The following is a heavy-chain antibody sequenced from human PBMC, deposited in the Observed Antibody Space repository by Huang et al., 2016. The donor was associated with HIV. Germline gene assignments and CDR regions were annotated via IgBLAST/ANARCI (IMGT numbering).Heavy chain of an antibody. J-gene: IGHJ4*02. CDR2: IYSGGTT. CDR1: GFTVSTNY. Sequence: EVQLVESGGGLIQPGGSLRLSCAASGFTVSTNYMTWVRQAPGKGLVWVSLIYSGGTTYYADSVKGRFTISRDDSENTLYLHMTSLRAGDTAVYYCAKEGDTGAALGYWGQGTLVTVS. V-gene: IGHV3-53*01. D-gene: IGHD2-8*02. CDR3: AKEGDTGAALGY.